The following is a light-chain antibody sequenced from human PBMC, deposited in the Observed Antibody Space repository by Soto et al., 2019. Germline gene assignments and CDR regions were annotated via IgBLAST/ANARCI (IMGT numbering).Light chain of an antibody. CDR2: EVS. V-gene: IGLV2-14*01. J-gene: IGLJ1*01. CDR3: SSYTSSSTLYV. Sequence: QSALTQPASVSGSPGQSITISCTGTSSDVGGYKYVSWYQQHPGKAPKLMIYEVSNRPSGVSNRFPGSKSGNTASLTISGLQAEDEADYYCSSYTSSSTLYVFGTGTKVTVL. CDR1: SSDVGGYKY.